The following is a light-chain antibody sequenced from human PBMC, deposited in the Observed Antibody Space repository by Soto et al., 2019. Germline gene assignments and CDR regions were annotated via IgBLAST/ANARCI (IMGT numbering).Light chain of an antibody. J-gene: IGLJ1*01. Sequence: QSALTQPPSAPGSPGQSVTISCTETSSDIGASNFVSWYQQHPGKAPKLVIYEVTKRPSGVPERFSGSKFGNTASLIVSGLQTEDEADYYCSSFTGFSTVFGSGTKVTVL. V-gene: IGLV2-8*01. CDR3: SSFTGFSTV. CDR2: EVT. CDR1: SSDIGASNF.